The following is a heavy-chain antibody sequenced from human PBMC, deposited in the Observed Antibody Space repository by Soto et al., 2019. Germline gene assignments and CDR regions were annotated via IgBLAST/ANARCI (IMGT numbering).Heavy chain of an antibody. V-gene: IGHV2-5*02. CDR3: AHSKYSRSSFDY. CDR2: IYWDDDK. J-gene: IGHJ4*02. Sequence: SGPTLVNPTQTLTLTCTFSGFSLSTSDVGVGWIRQPPGKALGLLAIIYWDDDKRYSPSLKSRLTITKDTSKNQVVLTVTNMDPVDTATYYCAHSKYSRSSFDYWGQGTLVTVSS. D-gene: IGHD6-6*01. CDR1: GFSLSTSDVG.